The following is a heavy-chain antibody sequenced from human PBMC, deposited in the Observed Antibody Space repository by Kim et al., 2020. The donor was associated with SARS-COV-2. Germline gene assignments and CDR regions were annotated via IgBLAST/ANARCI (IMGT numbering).Heavy chain of an antibody. CDR1: GFTFSSYS. Sequence: GGSLRLSCAASGFTFSSYSMNWVRQAPGKGLEWVSSISSSSSYIYYADSVKGRFTISRDNAKNSLYLQMNSLRAEDTAVYYCARELEKYGMDVWGQGTTVTVSS. V-gene: IGHV3-21*04. CDR2: ISSSSSYI. D-gene: IGHD1-1*01. CDR3: ARELEKYGMDV. J-gene: IGHJ6*02.